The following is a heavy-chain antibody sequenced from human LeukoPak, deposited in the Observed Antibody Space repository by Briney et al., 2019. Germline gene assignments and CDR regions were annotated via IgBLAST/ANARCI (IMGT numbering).Heavy chain of an antibody. Sequence: PGGSLRLSCTASGFTFSSYWMHWVRQAPGKGLVWVSRINSDGSSTSYADSVKGRFTISRDNAKNTLYLQMNSLRAEDTAVYYCARDRGPRGYDSSAYYWGQGTLVTVSS. CDR3: ARDRGPRGYDSSAYY. J-gene: IGHJ4*02. CDR2: INSDGSST. D-gene: IGHD3-22*01. V-gene: IGHV3-74*01. CDR1: GFTFSSYW.